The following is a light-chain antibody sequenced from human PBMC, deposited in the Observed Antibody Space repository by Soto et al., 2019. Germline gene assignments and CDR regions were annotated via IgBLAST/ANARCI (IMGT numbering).Light chain of an antibody. CDR1: QRVSSNF. CDR3: QHYGSSPWT. J-gene: IGKJ1*01. CDR2: GAS. V-gene: IGKV3-20*01. Sequence: EIVLTQSLGTLSLSPGERATLSCRASQRVSSNFLAWYQQKPGQAPRLLISGASSMATGITDRFSGSGSGTDFTLTISRLEPEDFTVYYCQHYGSSPWTFGQGTKVEIK.